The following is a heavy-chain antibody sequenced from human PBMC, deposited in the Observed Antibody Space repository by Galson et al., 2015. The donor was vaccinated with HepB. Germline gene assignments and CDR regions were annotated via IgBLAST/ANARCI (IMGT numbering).Heavy chain of an antibody. CDR1: GYTLTSYY. CDR2: INPSGGST. CDR3: ARAGVEMATMPRDY. J-gene: IGHJ4*02. Sequence: SVKVSCKASGYTLTSYYMHWVRQAPGQGLEWVGKINPSGGSTSYAQKFQGRVTMTRDTSTSTVYMELSSLRSEDTAVYYCARAGVEMATMPRDYWGQGTLVTVSS. D-gene: IGHD5-24*01. V-gene: IGHV1-46*03.